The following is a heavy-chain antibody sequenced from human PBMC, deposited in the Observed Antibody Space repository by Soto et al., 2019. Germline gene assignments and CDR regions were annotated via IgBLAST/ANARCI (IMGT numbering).Heavy chain of an antibody. CDR2: IYHSGST. Sequence: SETLSLTCAVSGYSISSGYYWGWIRQPPGKGLEWIGSIYHSGSTYYNPSLKSRVTISVDTSKNQFSLKLSSVTAADTAVYYCARGLTAWDYFEYWGQGTLVTVSS. CDR1: GYSISSGYY. V-gene: IGHV4-38-2*01. D-gene: IGHD7-27*01. CDR3: ARGLTAWDYFEY. J-gene: IGHJ4*02.